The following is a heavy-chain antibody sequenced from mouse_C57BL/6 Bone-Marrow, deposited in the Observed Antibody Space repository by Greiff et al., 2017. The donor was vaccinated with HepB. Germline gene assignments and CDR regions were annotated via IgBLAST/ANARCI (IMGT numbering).Heavy chain of an antibody. CDR3: ARKGSNYPYYAMDY. V-gene: IGHV1-81*01. D-gene: IGHD2-5*01. CDR2: IYPRSGNT. Sequence: QVQLQQSGAELARPGASVKLSCKASGYTFTSYGISWVKQRTGQGLEWIGEIYPRSGNTYYNEKFKGKATLTADKSSSTAYMELRSLTSEDSAVYFCARKGSNYPYYAMDYWGQGTSVTVSS. J-gene: IGHJ4*01. CDR1: GYTFTSYG.